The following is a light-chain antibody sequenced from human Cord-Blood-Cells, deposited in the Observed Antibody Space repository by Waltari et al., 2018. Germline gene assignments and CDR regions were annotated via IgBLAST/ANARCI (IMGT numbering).Light chain of an antibody. J-gene: IGKJ5*01. CDR1: QSVSSSY. CDR2: GAS. Sequence: EIVLTQSPGTLSLSTGERATLSCRAGQSVSSSYLTWYQQKPGQAPRFLIYGASSRATGIPDRFSGSGSGTDFTLTISRLEPEDFAVYYCQQYGSSPITFGQGTRLEIK. V-gene: IGKV3-20*01. CDR3: QQYGSSPIT.